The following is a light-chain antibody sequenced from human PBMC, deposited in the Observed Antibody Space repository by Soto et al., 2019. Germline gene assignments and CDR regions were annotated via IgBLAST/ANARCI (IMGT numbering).Light chain of an antibody. CDR2: EVT. CDR1: SSDIGNYNY. V-gene: IGLV2-14*01. CDR3: SSYADGQTLA. Sequence: QSVLTQPASVSGSPGQSITISCTGTSSDIGNYNYVSWYQQHPGKAPKVMIYEVTNRPSGASNRFSGSKSGNTASLTISGLQAEDEADYFCSSYADGQTLAFGGGTKVTVL. J-gene: IGLJ2*01.